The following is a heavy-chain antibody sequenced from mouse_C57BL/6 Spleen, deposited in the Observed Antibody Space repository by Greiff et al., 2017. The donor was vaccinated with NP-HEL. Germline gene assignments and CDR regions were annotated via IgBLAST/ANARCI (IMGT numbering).Heavy chain of an antibody. CDR2: IDPNSGGT. CDR1: GYTFTSYW. V-gene: IGHV1-72*01. CDR3: ARERETFYYDYDDWFAY. D-gene: IGHD2-4*01. J-gene: IGHJ3*01. Sequence: QVQLQQPGAELVKPGASVKLSCKASGYTFTSYWMHWVKQRPGRGLEWIGRIDPNSGGTPYNEKFKSKATLTVDKPSSTAYMQLSSLTSEDSAVYYCARERETFYYDYDDWFAYWGQGTLVTVSA.